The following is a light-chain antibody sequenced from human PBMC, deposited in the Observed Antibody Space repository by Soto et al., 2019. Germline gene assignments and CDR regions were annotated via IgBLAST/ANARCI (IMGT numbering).Light chain of an antibody. CDR3: GTWDSSLSARV. CDR2: ENN. V-gene: IGLV1-51*02. Sequence: QSVLTQPPSVSAAPGQKVNISCSGSSSNIGNNYVSWYQQLPGTAPKLLIYENNKRPSGIPDRFSGSKSGTSATLGITGLQTGDEADYYCGTWDSSLSARVFGTGTKLTVL. J-gene: IGLJ1*01. CDR1: SSNIGNNY.